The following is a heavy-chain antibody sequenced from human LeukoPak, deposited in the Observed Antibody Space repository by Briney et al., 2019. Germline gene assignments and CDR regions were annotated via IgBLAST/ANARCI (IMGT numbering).Heavy chain of an antibody. D-gene: IGHD6-19*01. CDR1: GGSISSSSYY. CDR2: IYYSGST. J-gene: IGHJ4*02. CDR3: ARHRQWLVPFDY. Sequence: PSETLSLTCTVFGGSISSSSYYWGWIRQPPGKGLEWIGSIYYSGSTYYNPSLKSRVTISVDTSKNRFSLKLSSVTAADTAVYYCARHRQWLVPFDYWGQGTLVTVSS. V-gene: IGHV4-39*01.